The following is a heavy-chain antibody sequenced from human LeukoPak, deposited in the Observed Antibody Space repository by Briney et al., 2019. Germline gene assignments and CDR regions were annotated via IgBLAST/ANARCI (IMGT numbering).Heavy chain of an antibody. Sequence: GGSLRLSCVASGFTFSTYSMNWVRQAPGKGLEWVSSIDGSSTSIYYAGSVKGRFTISRDNAKNSLYLQMNSLRAEDTAVCYCAREEGKQQMEAFDYWGQGTLVTVSS. J-gene: IGHJ4*02. CDR1: GFTFSTYS. CDR3: AREEGKQQMEAFDY. CDR2: IDGSSTSI. V-gene: IGHV3-21*06. D-gene: IGHD6-13*01.